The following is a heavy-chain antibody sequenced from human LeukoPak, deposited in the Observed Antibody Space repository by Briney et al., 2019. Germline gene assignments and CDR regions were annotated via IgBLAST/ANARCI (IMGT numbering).Heavy chain of an antibody. CDR1: GFTFSSYA. V-gene: IGHV3-30*04. D-gene: IGHD6-19*01. J-gene: IGHJ4*02. CDR2: ISYDGSNK. Sequence: GGSLRLSCAASGFTFSSYAMHWVRQAPGKGLEWVAVISYDGSNKYYPDSVKGRFTISRDNSKNTLYLQMNSLRAEDTAVYYCARGGYSSGWYFDYWGQGTLVTVSS. CDR3: ARGGYSSGWYFDY.